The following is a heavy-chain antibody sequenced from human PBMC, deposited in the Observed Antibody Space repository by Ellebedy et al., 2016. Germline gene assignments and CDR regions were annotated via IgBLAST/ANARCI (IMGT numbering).Heavy chain of an antibody. CDR3: VRERSVLIWFGELDF. CDR1: GFTFSSYA. CDR2: ISFDGSSQ. J-gene: IGHJ4*02. Sequence: GGSLRLSCASSGFTFSSYAMHWVRQPPGKGLEWVAVISFDGSSQYYADSVRGRFTISRDNSNNTLFLHMDSLRIEDTGVYFCVRERSVLIWFGELDFWGRGTLVPVSS. V-gene: IGHV3-30-3*01. D-gene: IGHD3-10*01.